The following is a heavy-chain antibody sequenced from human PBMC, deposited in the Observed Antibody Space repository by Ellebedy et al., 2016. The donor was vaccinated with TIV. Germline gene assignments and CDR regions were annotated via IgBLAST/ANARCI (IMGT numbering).Heavy chain of an antibody. V-gene: IGHV3-66*01. CDR2: IYSGGST. J-gene: IGHJ3*02. CDR3: ARGDAFDI. Sequence: GESLKISCGASGFTFSSYGMHWVRQAPGKGLEWVSVIYSGGSTYYADSVKGRFTISRDNSKNTLYLQMNSLRAEDTAVYYCARGDAFDIWGQGTMVTVSS. CDR1: GFTFSSYG.